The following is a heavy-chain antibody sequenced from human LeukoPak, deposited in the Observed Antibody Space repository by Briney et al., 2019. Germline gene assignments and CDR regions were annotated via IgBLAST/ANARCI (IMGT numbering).Heavy chain of an antibody. J-gene: IGHJ4*02. Sequence: GGSLRLSCAASGFTFSDYYMSWVRQAPGKGLEWVSAVSGSGGSTYYADSVKGRFTISRDNSKNTLYLQMNSLRAEDTAVYYCAKDLLFKGYSYGPYPFDYWGQGTLVTVSS. D-gene: IGHD5-18*01. CDR1: GFTFSDYY. V-gene: IGHV3-23*01. CDR3: AKDLLFKGYSYGPYPFDY. CDR2: VSGSGGST.